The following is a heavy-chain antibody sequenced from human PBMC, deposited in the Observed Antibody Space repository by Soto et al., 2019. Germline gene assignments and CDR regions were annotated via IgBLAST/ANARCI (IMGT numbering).Heavy chain of an antibody. Sequence: QVQLQESGPGLVKPSQTLSLTCTVSGGSISSGDSYWSWIRQPPGRGLEWIGYIYCSGSTYYTPSLKSRVTISVDTSKNPFSLTLSSVTAADTAVYYCARAAKPYYYDSSGYYYTVDSWGQGTMVTASS. V-gene: IGHV4-30-4*01. J-gene: IGHJ3*02. CDR3: ARAAKPYYYDSSGYYYTVDS. D-gene: IGHD3-22*01. CDR1: GGSISSGDSY. CDR2: IYCSGST.